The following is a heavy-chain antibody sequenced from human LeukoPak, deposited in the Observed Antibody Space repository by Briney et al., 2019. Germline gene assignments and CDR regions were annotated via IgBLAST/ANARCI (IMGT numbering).Heavy chain of an antibody. CDR1: GFTFSSYG. D-gene: IGHD3-10*01. J-gene: IGHJ6*02. CDR2: ISYDGSNK. CDR3: AKWSRGSYGMDV. V-gene: IGHV3-30*18. Sequence: PGGSLRLSCAASGFTFSSYGMHWVRQAPGKGLEWVAVISYDGSNKYNADSVKGRFTISRDNSKNTLYLQMNSLRAEDTAVYYCAKWSRGSYGMDVWGQGTTVTVSS.